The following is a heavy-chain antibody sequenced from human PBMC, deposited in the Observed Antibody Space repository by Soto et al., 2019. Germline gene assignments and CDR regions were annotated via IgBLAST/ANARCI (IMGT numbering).Heavy chain of an antibody. CDR1: GDSMNSEN. Sequence: QVQLQESGPGLVRPSETLSLTCSVSGDSMNSENWTWIRQTPGKGLEWIGYIFPTGTTNYNPSLKRRVILSVDRSKNQFSLDLFSVTAADTAIYSCARCTGYDDSGRFDPTFHRWGQGTRVTVSS. CDR3: ARCTGYDDSGRFDPTFHR. D-gene: IGHD3-22*01. CDR2: IFPTGTT. J-gene: IGHJ5*02. V-gene: IGHV4-4*09.